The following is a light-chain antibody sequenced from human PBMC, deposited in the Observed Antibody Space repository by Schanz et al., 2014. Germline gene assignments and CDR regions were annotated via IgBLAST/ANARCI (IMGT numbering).Light chain of an antibody. Sequence: EIVMTQSPATLSVSPGERATLSCRASQSVSSNLAWYQQKPGQAPRLLIYGASTRATGVPARFSGSGSGTEFTLTISSLQSEDFAVYYCQQYGRSPRFTFGPGTKVEVK. CDR2: GAS. V-gene: IGKV3-15*01. CDR3: QQYGRSPRFT. CDR1: QSVSSN. J-gene: IGKJ3*01.